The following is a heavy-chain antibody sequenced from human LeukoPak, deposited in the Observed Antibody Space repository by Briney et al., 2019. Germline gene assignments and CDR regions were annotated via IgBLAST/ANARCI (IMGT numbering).Heavy chain of an antibody. V-gene: IGHV3-7*01. CDR2: TREDGSEK. CDR3: ARELAGHYYGSGSSFDY. Sequence: GGSLRLSCTASGFTFSTYWMSWVRQAPGKGLEWVANTREDGSEKYYVDSVKGRFTVSRDNAKNSLYLQMNSLRAEDTAVYYCARELAGHYYGSGSSFDYWGQGTLVTVSS. J-gene: IGHJ4*02. D-gene: IGHD3-10*01. CDR1: GFTFSTYW.